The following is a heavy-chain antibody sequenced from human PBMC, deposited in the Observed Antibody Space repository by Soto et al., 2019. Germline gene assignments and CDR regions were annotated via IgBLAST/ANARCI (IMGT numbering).Heavy chain of an antibody. D-gene: IGHD2-21*01. CDR3: ARDVGQAYCNAHAGHYFYRGMEV. V-gene: IGHV1-18*01. Sequence: ASVKVSCKRSGYAFTKYEISWVRQPPAQGLDWLGWIHTYNGDTHYARSLQGRITMTLDKYTNMTYMEPRSLRSDDTAVYYCARDVGQAYCNAHAGHYFYRGMEVWG. J-gene: IGHJ6*02. CDR2: IHTYNGDT. CDR1: GYAFTKYE.